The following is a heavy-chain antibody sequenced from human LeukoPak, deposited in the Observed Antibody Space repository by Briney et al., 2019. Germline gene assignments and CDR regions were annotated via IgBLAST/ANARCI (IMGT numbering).Heavy chain of an antibody. Sequence: TLSLTCTVSGDSISNGDYYWSWIRQPPGKGLEWIGYIYYSGSTYYNPSLKSRVTISVDTSKNQFSLKLSSVTAADTAVYYCARVRRPQRYGSVSDTRGGYYFDSWGQGTLVTVSS. J-gene: IGHJ4*02. CDR3: ARVRRPQRYGSVSDTRGGYYFDS. CDR2: IYYSGST. CDR1: GDSISNGDYY. D-gene: IGHD3-10*01. V-gene: IGHV4-30-4*08.